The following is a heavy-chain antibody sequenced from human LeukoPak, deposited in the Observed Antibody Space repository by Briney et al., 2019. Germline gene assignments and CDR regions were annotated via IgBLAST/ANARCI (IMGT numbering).Heavy chain of an antibody. CDR2: INWNGGST. D-gene: IGHD2-21*02. V-gene: IGHV3-20*04. CDR1: GFTLDDYG. J-gene: IGHJ1*01. Sequence: GGSLRLSCAASGFTLDDYGMSWVRQAPGKGLEWVSGINWNGGSTGYADSVKGRFTISRDNAKNSLYLQMNSLRAEDTALYYCARVPYCGSDCPKYFQHWGQGTLVTVSS. CDR3: ARVPYCGSDCPKYFQH.